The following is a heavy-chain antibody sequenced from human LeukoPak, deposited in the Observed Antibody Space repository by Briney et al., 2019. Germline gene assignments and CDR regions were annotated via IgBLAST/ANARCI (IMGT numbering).Heavy chain of an antibody. J-gene: IGHJ2*01. V-gene: IGHV4-34*01. Sequence: PSETLSLTCAVYGGSFSEHYWSWIRQPPGKSLEWIGEINHAENTNYNPSLKSRVTISVDTSKNQFSLKLTSVTATDTAVYYCARSKRRGWYFDLWGRGSRVTVSS. D-gene: IGHD3-10*01. CDR2: INHAENT. CDR3: ARSKRRGWYFDL. CDR1: GGSFSEHY.